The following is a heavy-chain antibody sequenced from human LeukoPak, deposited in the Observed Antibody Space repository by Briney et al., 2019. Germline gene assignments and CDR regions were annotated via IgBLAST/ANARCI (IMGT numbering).Heavy chain of an antibody. CDR3: ARDRPVDWGNDASDI. V-gene: IGHV4-31*03. CDR2: IYYSGST. J-gene: IGHJ3*02. D-gene: IGHD3-16*01. Sequence: SETLSPTCTVSGGSISSGGYYWSWIRQHPGKGLEWIGYIYYSGSTYYNPSLKSRVTISVDTSKNQFSLKLSSVTAADTAVYYCARDRPVDWGNDASDIWGQGTMVTVSS. CDR1: GGSISSGGYY.